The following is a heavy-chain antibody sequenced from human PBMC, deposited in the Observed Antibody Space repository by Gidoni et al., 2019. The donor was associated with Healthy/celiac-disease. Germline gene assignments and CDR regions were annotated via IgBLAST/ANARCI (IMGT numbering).Heavy chain of an antibody. J-gene: IGHJ4*02. CDR1: GFTVSSNY. D-gene: IGHD6-19*01. Sequence: EVPLVESGGGLVQPGGSLRLSCAASGFTVSSNYMSWVRQAPGKGLEWVSVIYSGGSTYYADSVKGRFTISRDNSKNTLYLQMNSLRAEDTAVYYCAREGIAVAGFDYWGQGTLVTVSS. V-gene: IGHV3-66*01. CDR2: IYSGGST. CDR3: AREGIAVAGFDY.